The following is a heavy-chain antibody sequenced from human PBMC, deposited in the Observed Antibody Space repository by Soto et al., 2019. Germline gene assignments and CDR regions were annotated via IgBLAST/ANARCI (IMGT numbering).Heavy chain of an antibody. CDR2: ISGGGDTT. D-gene: IGHD3-10*01. CDR1: GFTFNNYA. CDR3: AKGRGGSGSLTPRVDF. J-gene: IGHJ4*02. V-gene: IGHV3-23*01. Sequence: EVQLLESGGGLVQPGGSLRLSCAASGFTFNNYAMTWVHQAPGTGLEWVSAISGGGDTTSYADSVKGRFTVSRDGSKNTLYLQMSSLRAEYTAIYYCAKGRGGSGSLTPRVDFWGQETLVTVSS.